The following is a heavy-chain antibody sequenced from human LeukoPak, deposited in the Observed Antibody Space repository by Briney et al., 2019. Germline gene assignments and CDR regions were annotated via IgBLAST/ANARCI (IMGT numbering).Heavy chain of an antibody. V-gene: IGHV4-38-2*01. CDR1: GYSISSGYY. D-gene: IGHD2-21*02. J-gene: IGHJ5*02. CDR3: ARARPCGGDCYSTVFWFDP. CDR2: IYHNGNT. Sequence: SETLSLTCAVSGYSISSGYYWGWIRQPPRKGLEWIGSIYHNGNTYYNPSLKSRVTISVDTSKNQFSLKLSSVTAADTAVYYCARARPCGGDCYSTVFWFDPWGQGTLVTVSS.